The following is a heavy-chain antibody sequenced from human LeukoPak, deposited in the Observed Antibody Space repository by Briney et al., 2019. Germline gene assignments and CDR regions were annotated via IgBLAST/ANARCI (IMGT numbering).Heavy chain of an antibody. CDR1: GGSFHGYY. J-gene: IGHJ5*02. Sequence: SETLSLTCNVSGGSFHGYYWSRIRQTPEKGLEWIGEINDSGITNFNPSLKNRITMSVDTSKKQFSLILRSVTAADTALFYCARVYSFGSEALPRRNWFDPWGQGTRVIVSS. CDR3: ARVYSFGSEALPRRNWFDP. V-gene: IGHV4-34*01. CDR2: INDSGIT. D-gene: IGHD3-16*01.